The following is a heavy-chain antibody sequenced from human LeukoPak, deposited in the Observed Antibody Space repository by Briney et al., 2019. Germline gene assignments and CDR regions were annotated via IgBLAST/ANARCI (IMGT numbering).Heavy chain of an antibody. CDR1: GFTFSSYW. CDR2: INSDGSST. J-gene: IGHJ4*02. D-gene: IGHD6-19*01. V-gene: IGHV3-74*01. Sequence: GGSLRLSCAASGFTFSSYWMHWVRQAPGKGLVWVSRINSDGSSTSYADSVKGRFTISRDNAKNTLYLQMNSLRAEGTAVYYCAKVPSFIAVAETFDYWGQGTLVTVSS. CDR3: AKVPSFIAVAETFDY.